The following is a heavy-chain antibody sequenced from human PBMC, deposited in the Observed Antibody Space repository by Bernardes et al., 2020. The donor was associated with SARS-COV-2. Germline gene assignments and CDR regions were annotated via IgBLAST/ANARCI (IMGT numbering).Heavy chain of an antibody. CDR3: ATADCGGDCYYYYGMDV. V-gene: IGHV1-69*13. Sequence: SVKVSCKASGGTLSSYSISWVRQAPGQGLEWMGGIIPIFGTANYAQKFQGRVTITADESTSTAYMELSSLRSEDTAVDYCATADCGGDCYYYYGMDVWGQGTTVTVSS. J-gene: IGHJ6*02. CDR2: IIPIFGTA. CDR1: GGTLSSYS. D-gene: IGHD2-21*02.